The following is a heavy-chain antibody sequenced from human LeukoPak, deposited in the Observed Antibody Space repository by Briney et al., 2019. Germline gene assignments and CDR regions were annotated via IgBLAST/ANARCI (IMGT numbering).Heavy chain of an antibody. Sequence: SETLSLTCTVSGGSISTYYWSWIRQPPGKGLEWIGNIYYSGSSNYNPSLKSRVAISVDTSKNQISVKLSSVTAADTAVYYCARVKRVLITTNDAFDIWGQGTTVTVSS. D-gene: IGHD3-22*01. J-gene: IGHJ3*02. V-gene: IGHV4-59*01. CDR2: IYYSGSS. CDR3: ARVKRVLITTNDAFDI. CDR1: GGSISTYY.